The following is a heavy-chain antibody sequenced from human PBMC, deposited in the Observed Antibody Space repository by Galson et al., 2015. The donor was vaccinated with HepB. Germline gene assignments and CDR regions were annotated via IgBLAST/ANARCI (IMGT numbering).Heavy chain of an antibody. J-gene: IGHJ6*02. Sequence: SVKVSCKASGYTFTSYYMHWVRQAPGQGLEWMGIINPSGGSTSYAQKFQGRVTMTRDTSTSTVYMELSSLRSEDTAVYYCARVGDSTSSYGGRATYGMDVWGQGTTVTVSS. CDR1: GYTFTSYY. D-gene: IGHD2-2*01. V-gene: IGHV1-46*01. CDR2: INPSGGST. CDR3: ARVGDSTSSYGGRATYGMDV.